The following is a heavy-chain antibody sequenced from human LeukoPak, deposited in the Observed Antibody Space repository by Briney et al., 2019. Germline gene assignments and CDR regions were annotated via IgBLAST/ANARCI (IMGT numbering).Heavy chain of an antibody. J-gene: IGHJ6*02. CDR2: IYYSGST. CDR3: ARDGPSTLDGMDV. Sequence: SETLSLTCTVSGGSISSGGYYWSWIRQHPGKGLEWIGYIYYSGSTYYNPSLKSRVTISVGTSKNQFSLKLSSVTAADTAVYYCARDGPSTLDGMDVWGQGTTVTVSS. V-gene: IGHV4-31*03. CDR1: GGSISSGGYY.